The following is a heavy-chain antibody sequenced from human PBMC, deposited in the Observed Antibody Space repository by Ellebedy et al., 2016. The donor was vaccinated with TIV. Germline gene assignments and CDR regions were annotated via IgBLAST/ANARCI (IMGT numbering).Heavy chain of an antibody. CDR2: ISPGEGIT. J-gene: IGHJ5*02. D-gene: IGHD3-16*02. Sequence: AASVKVSCKASGYNFVSYAMHWVRQAPGQRLEWMGWISPGEGITKYSEMFQGRVTITSDTSANTVYMELTSLRFEDTAVYYCAREGGAAATPYRWFDPWGQGTLVTVSS. V-gene: IGHV1-3*01. CDR1: GYNFVSYA. CDR3: AREGGAAATPYRWFDP.